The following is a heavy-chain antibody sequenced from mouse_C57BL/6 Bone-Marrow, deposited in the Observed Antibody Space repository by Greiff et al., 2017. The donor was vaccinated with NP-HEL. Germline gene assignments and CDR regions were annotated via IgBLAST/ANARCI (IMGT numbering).Heavy chain of an antibody. CDR2: ISDGGSYT. Sequence: EVKLVESGGGLVKPGGSLKLSCAASGFTFSSYAMSWVRQTPEKRLEWVATISDGGSYTYYPDNVKGRFTLSRDNAKNNLYLQMSHLKSEDTAMYYCARDQGFTMVTTEYYFDYWGQGTTLTVSS. CDR1: GFTFSSYA. D-gene: IGHD2-2*01. J-gene: IGHJ2*01. V-gene: IGHV5-4*01. CDR3: ARDQGFTMVTTEYYFDY.